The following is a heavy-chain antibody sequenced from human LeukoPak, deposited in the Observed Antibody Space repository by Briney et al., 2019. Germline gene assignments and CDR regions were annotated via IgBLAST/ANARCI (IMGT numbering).Heavy chain of an antibody. Sequence: SETLSLTRAVYGGSFSGYYWSWIRQPPGKGLEWIGEINHSGSTNYNPPLKSRVTISVDTSKNQFSLKLGSVNAADTAVYYCARGRTIFGVVIIGAYYFDYWGQGTLVTVSS. V-gene: IGHV4-34*01. CDR3: ARGRTIFGVVIIGAYYFDY. CDR2: INHSGST. J-gene: IGHJ4*02. CDR1: GGSFSGYY. D-gene: IGHD3-3*01.